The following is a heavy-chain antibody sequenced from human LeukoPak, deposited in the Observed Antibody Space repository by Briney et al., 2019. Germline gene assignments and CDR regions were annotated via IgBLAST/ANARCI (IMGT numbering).Heavy chain of an antibody. Sequence: AGGCLRLACAAPGFTFNTLWRRWGRRARGRGVGWVANINGGGSAEYYAESVKRRFTISRDNAENSVHLQMNSLRAEDTALYYCARDWELSRDYWGQGTLVTVST. D-gene: IGHD1-7*01. CDR2: INGGGSAE. V-gene: IGHV3-7*01. CDR1: GFTFNTLW. CDR3: ARDWELSRDY. J-gene: IGHJ4*02.